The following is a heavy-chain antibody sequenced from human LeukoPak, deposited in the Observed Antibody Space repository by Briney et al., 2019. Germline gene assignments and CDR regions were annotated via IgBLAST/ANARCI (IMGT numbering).Heavy chain of an antibody. Sequence: SETLSLTCAVYGGSFSGYYWSWIRQPPGKGLEWIGEINHSGSTNYNPSLKSRVTISVDTSKNQSSLKLSSVTAADTAVYYCARAGGPMVPDGTLFDYWGQGTLVTVSS. CDR1: GGSFSGYY. D-gene: IGHD3-10*01. V-gene: IGHV4-34*01. J-gene: IGHJ4*02. CDR2: INHSGST. CDR3: ARAGGPMVPDGTLFDY.